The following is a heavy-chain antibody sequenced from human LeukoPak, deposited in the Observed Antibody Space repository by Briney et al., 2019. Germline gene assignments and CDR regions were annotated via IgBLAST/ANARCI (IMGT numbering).Heavy chain of an antibody. D-gene: IGHD2-15*01. CDR3: AKDVDIVVVVAARGLGRGDQYFDY. V-gene: IGHV3-30*18. CDR2: ISYDGSNK. CDR1: GFTFSSYG. J-gene: IGHJ4*02. Sequence: GRSLRLSCAASGFTFSSYGMHWVRQAPGKGLEWVAVISYDGSNKYYADSVKGRFTISRDNSKNTLYLRMNSLRAEDTAVYYCAKDVDIVVVVAARGLGRGDQYFDYWGQGTLVTVSS.